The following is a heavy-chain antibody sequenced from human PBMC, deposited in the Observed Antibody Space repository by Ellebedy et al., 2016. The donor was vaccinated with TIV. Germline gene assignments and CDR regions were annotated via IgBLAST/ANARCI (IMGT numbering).Heavy chain of an antibody. CDR3: ARDSSGYYYTVGAFDI. V-gene: IGHV1-69*13. CDR1: GGTFSSYT. Sequence: AASVKVSCKASGGTFSSYTISWVRQAPGQGPEWMGGIIPIFATANYAQKFQGRVTITADESTSTAYMELSSLRSEDTAVYYCARDSSGYYYTVGAFDIWGQGTMVTVSS. CDR2: IIPIFATA. J-gene: IGHJ3*02. D-gene: IGHD3-22*01.